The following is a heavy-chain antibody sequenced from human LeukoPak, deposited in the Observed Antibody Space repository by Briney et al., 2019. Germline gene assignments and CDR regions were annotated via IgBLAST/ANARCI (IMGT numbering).Heavy chain of an antibody. CDR1: GYSFTSHY. J-gene: IGHJ4*02. Sequence: ASVKVSCKASGYSFTSHYMHWVRQAPGQGLEWLGLINPSGSSTLYAQKFQGRVTMTRDTSISTAYLELNSLRSEDTAMYYCARGRVMEDCSGGSCYHFDYWGQGTLVTVSS. D-gene: IGHD2-15*01. CDR2: INPSGSST. V-gene: IGHV1-46*01. CDR3: ARGRVMEDCSGGSCYHFDY.